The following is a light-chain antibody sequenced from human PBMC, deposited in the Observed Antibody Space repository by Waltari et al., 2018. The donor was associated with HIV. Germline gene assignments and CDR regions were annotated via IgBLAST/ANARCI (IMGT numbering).Light chain of an antibody. CDR1: ESISSNY. Sequence: EIVLTQSPGTLSLAPGERATLSCRATESISSNYLAWYQQKPGQAPRLLIYYVSSRATGIPDRFSGSGSGTDFTLTISSLQSADFAVYYCQQYHNWPPVTFGGGTKVEIK. CDR3: QQYHNWPPVT. J-gene: IGKJ4*01. CDR2: YVS. V-gene: IGKV3-20*01.